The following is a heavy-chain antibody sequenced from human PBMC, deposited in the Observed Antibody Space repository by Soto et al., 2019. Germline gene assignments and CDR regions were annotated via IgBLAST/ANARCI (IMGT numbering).Heavy chain of an antibody. CDR1: GYTFTSYA. Sequence: QVQLVQSGAEEKKPGASVKVSCKASGYTFTSYAMHWVRQAPGQSLEWMGWINAGNGNTKYSQKFQGRVTITRDTSASTGYMELRSLRSEDTAVYYCARSIVVVTALDYWGQGTLVTVSS. D-gene: IGHD2-21*02. J-gene: IGHJ4*02. CDR2: INAGNGNT. V-gene: IGHV1-3*05. CDR3: ARSIVVVTALDY.